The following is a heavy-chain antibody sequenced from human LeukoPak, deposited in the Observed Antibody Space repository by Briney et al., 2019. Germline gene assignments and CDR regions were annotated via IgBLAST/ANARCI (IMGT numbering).Heavy chain of an antibody. CDR2: ISGSGDST. Sequence: GGSLRLSCAASGFTFSSYAMSWVRQAPGNGLEWVSAISGSGDSTYYADSVKGRFTVSRDNFKNKLYLQMNSLRAEDTAVYYCAKDSFTIFGVVNYFDYWGQGTLVTVSS. J-gene: IGHJ4*02. CDR3: AKDSFTIFGVVNYFDY. D-gene: IGHD3-3*01. CDR1: GFTFSSYA. V-gene: IGHV3-23*01.